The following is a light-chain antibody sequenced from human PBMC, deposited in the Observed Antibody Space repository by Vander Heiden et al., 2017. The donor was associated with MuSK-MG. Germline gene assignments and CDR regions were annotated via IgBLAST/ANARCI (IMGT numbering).Light chain of an antibody. CDR2: KAS. V-gene: IGKV1-5*03. CDR3: QQYNSYSPYT. Sequence: DIQLTQSPSTPSASVGDRVTITCRASQSISSWLAWYQQKPGKAPKLLIYKASSLESGVPSRVSGSGSGTEFTLTISSLQPDDCATYYCQQYNSYSPYTFGQGTKLEIK. CDR1: QSISSW. J-gene: IGKJ2*01.